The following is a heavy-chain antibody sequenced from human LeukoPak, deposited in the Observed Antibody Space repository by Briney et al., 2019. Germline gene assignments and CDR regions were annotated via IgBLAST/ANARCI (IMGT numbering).Heavy chain of an antibody. CDR2: SSASGDSP. CDR1: GFTFNNYA. J-gene: IGHJ4*02. D-gene: IGHD2-15*01. Sequence: GGSLRLSCTASGFTFNNYAMSWVRQAPGKGLEWVSASSASGDSPYYADSVKGRFTISRDNPKNTLYLQMNSLRAEDTAVYYCAKGGGSSCYSPSDYWGQGTLVTVSS. V-gene: IGHV3-23*01. CDR3: AKGGGSSCYSPSDY.